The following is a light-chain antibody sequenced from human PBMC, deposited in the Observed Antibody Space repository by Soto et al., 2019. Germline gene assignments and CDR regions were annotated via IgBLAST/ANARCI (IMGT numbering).Light chain of an antibody. CDR2: KAS. CDR3: QQYNNYSPLT. J-gene: IGKJ1*01. CDR1: QSVSTW. V-gene: IGKV1-5*03. Sequence: DIQMTQSPSTLSASVGDRVTITCRASQSVSTWLAWYQQKPGKAPKLLIYKASSLRSGVPSRFSGSGSGTEYTLTISSLQPDDFATYYCQQYNNYSPLTFGQGTQVEIK.